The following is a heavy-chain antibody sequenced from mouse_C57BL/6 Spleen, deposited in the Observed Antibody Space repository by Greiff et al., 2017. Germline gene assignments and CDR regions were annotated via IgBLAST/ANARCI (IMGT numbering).Heavy chain of an antibody. CDR3: ARDRGDYFDY. Sequence: DVKLVESEGGLVQPGSSMKLSCTASGFTFSDYYMAWVRQVPEKGLEWVANINYDGSSTYYLDSLKSRFIISRDNAKNILYLQMSSLKSEDTATYYCARDRGDYFDYWGQGTTLTVSS. CDR2: INYDGSST. D-gene: IGHD3-1*01. V-gene: IGHV5-16*01. CDR1: GFTFSDYY. J-gene: IGHJ2*01.